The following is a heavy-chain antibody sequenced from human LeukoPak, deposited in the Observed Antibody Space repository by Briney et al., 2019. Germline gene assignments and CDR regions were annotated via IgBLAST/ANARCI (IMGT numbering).Heavy chain of an antibody. Sequence: SVKVSCKASGGTFSSYAISWVRHGPGQGLEWMGGIIPIFGTANYAQKFQGRVTITADESTSTAYMELSSLRSEDTAVYYCAREHSRGNYFDYWGQGTLVTVSS. CDR2: IIPIFGTA. J-gene: IGHJ4*02. CDR3: AREHSRGNYFDY. CDR1: GGTFSSYA. D-gene: IGHD4-11*01. V-gene: IGHV1-69*13.